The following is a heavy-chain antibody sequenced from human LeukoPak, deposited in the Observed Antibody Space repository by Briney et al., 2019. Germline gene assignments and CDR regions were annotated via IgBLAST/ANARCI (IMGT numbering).Heavy chain of an antibody. Sequence: SETLSLTCTVSGGSISSYYWSWIRQPPGRGLEWIGYIYYSGSTNYNPSLKSRVTISVDTSKNQFSLKLSSVTAADTAVYYCARDLPYYYDSSGYQSGGYWGQGTLVTVSS. D-gene: IGHD3-22*01. CDR1: GGSISSYY. CDR2: IYYSGST. V-gene: IGHV4-59*01. CDR3: ARDLPYYYDSSGYQSGGY. J-gene: IGHJ4*02.